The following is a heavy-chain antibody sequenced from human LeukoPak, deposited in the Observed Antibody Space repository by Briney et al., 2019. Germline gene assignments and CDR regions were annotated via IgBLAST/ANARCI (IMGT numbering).Heavy chain of an antibody. D-gene: IGHD3-22*01. Sequence: GGSLRLSCAASGFIVSNNYMSWVRQASGKGLEWVSAIYSGGSTYYADSVKGRFTISRDKSKNTLYLQMNSLRAEDTAVYYCARDTKGYDSSGYFISGYYGMDVWGRGTTVTVSS. CDR1: GFIVSNNY. CDR2: IYSGGST. V-gene: IGHV3-53*01. J-gene: IGHJ6*02. CDR3: ARDTKGYDSSGYFISGYYGMDV.